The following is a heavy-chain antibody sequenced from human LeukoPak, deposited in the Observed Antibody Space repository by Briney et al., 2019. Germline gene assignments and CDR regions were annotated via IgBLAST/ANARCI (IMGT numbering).Heavy chain of an antibody. Sequence: SETLSLTCAVSGGSISSSNWWSWVRQPPGKGLEWIGEIYHSGSTNYNPSLKSRVTISVDKSKNQFSLKLSSVTAADTAVYYCASINYGEEESAFDYWGQGTLVTVSS. CDR1: GGSISSSNW. V-gene: IGHV4-4*02. J-gene: IGHJ4*02. CDR3: ASINYGEEESAFDY. CDR2: IYHSGST. D-gene: IGHD4-11*01.